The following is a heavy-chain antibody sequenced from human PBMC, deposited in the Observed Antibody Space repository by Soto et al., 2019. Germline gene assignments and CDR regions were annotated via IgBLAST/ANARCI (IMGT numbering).Heavy chain of an antibody. CDR3: ARGSSIAGLYYGMDV. D-gene: IGHD6-6*01. CDR2: NYYSGIT. CDR1: GGSISSGGYY. J-gene: IGHJ6*02. Sequence: QVQLQESGPGLVKPSQTLSLTCTVSGGSISSGGYYWTWIRQHPGKGLEWIGYNYYSGITYYNPSLKRRVTISLDTSKNQFSLQLSSVTAADTAVYYCARGSSIAGLYYGMDVWGQGTTVTVSS. V-gene: IGHV4-31*03.